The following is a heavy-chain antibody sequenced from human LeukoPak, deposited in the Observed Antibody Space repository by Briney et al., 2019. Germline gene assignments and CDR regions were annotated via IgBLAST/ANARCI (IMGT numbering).Heavy chain of an antibody. CDR2: ISYDGSNK. D-gene: IGHD1-26*01. Sequence: GGSLRLSCVASGFTFSSYAMHWVRPAPGKGLEWVAVISYDGSNKYYADSVKGRFTTSRDNSKNTLYLQMNSLRAEDTAVYYCATDQYSGSYRFDYGGQGTLVTVSS. CDR1: GFTFSSYA. CDR3: ATDQYSGSYRFDY. V-gene: IGHV3-30-3*01. J-gene: IGHJ4*02.